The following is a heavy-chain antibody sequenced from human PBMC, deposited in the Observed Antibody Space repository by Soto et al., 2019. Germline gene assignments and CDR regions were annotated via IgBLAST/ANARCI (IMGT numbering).Heavy chain of an antibody. CDR2: ISYDGSNK. V-gene: IGHV3-30-3*01. J-gene: IGHJ3*02. CDR3: ASYDYYGSGSYYQDAFDI. CDR1: GFTFSSYA. D-gene: IGHD3-10*01. Sequence: PGGSLRLSCAASGFTFSSYAMHWVRQAPGKGLEWVAVISYDGSNKYYADSVKGRLTISRDNSKNTLYLQMNSLRAEDTAVYYCASYDYYGSGSYYQDAFDIWGQGTMVTVSS.